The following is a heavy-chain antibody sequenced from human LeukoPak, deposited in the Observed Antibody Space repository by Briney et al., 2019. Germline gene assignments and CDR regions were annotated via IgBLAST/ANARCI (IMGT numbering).Heavy chain of an antibody. D-gene: IGHD3-10*01. J-gene: IGHJ6*03. Sequence: GGSLRLSCATSGFTFNDYAMYWVRQAPGKGLEWVSGISWNSRSISYADSVKGRFTISRDNAKNSLYLQMNSLKTEDTAVYYCAREGKRNTMVRGVITPRGYYYMDVWGKGTTVTVSS. CDR2: ISWNSRSI. CDR3: AREGKRNTMVRGVITPRGYYYMDV. CDR1: GFTFNDYA. V-gene: IGHV3-9*01.